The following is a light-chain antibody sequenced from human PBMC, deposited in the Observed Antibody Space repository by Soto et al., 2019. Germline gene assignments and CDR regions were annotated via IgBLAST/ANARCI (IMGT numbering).Light chain of an antibody. CDR1: QSVSGSY. CDR2: GSS. Sequence: EIVLTQSPGTLSLSPGERATLSCRASQSVSGSYLAWYQQKPGQSPRLLIYGSSDRATGIPDRCSGSGSGTDFPLTISRVEPEDFAVYYCQQYGSSPPYTFGQGTKLEIK. CDR3: QQYGSSPPYT. V-gene: IGKV3-20*01. J-gene: IGKJ2*01.